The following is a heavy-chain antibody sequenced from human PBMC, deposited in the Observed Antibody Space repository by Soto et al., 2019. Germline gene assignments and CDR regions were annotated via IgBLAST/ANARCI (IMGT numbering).Heavy chain of an antibody. D-gene: IGHD3-16*01. CDR3: ARGGGGNWGDNFDY. CDR1: GGTFSSYA. J-gene: IGHJ4*02. CDR2: IIPIFGTA. V-gene: IGHV1-69*01. Sequence: QVQLVQSGAEVKKPGSSVKVSCKASGGTFSSYAISWVRQAPGQGLEWMGGIIPIFGTANYAQKFQGRVRITEEDSTVPAYMELSSLGSEDTAVYYWARGGGGNWGDNFDYWGQGTLVTVSS.